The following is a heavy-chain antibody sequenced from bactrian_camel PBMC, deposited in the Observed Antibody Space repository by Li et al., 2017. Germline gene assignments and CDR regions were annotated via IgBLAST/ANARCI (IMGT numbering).Heavy chain of an antibody. Sequence: LVESGGGLVQAGGSLRLSCALSGYKATRYYMFCMGWFRQAPGKEREGVAAIDSDGSASYADSAKGRFTISQDNAKNTLYLQMNSLKPEDTAMYYCAATYLYYSGRYCLPDLPSANRGQGTQVTVS. CDR2: IDSDGSA. J-gene: IGHJ4*01. V-gene: IGHV3S26*01. CDR3: AATYLYYSGRYCLPDLPSAN. D-gene: IGHD2*01. CDR1: GYKATRYYMFC.